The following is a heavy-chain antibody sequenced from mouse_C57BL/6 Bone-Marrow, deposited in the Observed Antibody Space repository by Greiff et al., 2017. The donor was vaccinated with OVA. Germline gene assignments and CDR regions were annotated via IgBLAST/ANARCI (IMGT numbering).Heavy chain of an antibody. J-gene: IGHJ2*01. V-gene: IGHV1-69*01. D-gene: IGHD3-3*01. CDR2: IDPSDSYT. CDR3: ASWIWDSFDY. Sequence: VQLQQPGAELVMPGASVKLSCKASGYTFTSYWMHWVKQRPGQGLEWIGEIDPSDSYTNYNQKFKGKSTLTVDKSSSTAYMQLSSLTSEDSAVYYCASWIWDSFDYWGQGTTLTVSS. CDR1: GYTFTSYW.